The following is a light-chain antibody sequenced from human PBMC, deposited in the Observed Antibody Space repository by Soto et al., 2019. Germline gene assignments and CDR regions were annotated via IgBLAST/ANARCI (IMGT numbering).Light chain of an antibody. CDR2: AAS. CDR3: QQSYSTPIT. CDR1: QSISSY. V-gene: IGKV1-39*01. Sequence: DIQMTQSPSSLSASVGDRVTITCRASQSISSYLNWYQQKPGKAPKLLIYAASSLQSRVPSRFSGSGSGTDFTLTISSLQPEDFATYYCQQSYSTPITFGQGTR. J-gene: IGKJ5*01.